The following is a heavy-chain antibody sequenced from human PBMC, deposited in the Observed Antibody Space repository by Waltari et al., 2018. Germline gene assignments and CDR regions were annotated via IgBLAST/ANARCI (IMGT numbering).Heavy chain of an antibody. J-gene: IGHJ3*02. CDR2: IYYSGST. V-gene: IGHV4-39*01. Sequence: QLQLQESGPGLVKPSETLSLTCTVSGGSISSSSYYWGWIRQPPGKGLEWIGSIYYSGSTYYNPSLKSLVTISVDTSKNQFSLKLSSVTAADTAVYYCARQTWIQLWLYAFDIWGQGTMVTVSS. CDR1: GGSISSSSYY. D-gene: IGHD5-18*01. CDR3: ARQTWIQLWLYAFDI.